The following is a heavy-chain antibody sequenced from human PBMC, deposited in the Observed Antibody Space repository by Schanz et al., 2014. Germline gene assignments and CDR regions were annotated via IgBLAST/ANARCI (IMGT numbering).Heavy chain of an antibody. Sequence: EVQLVESGGGLIQPGGSLRLSCAVSGFTVNTNYMSWVRQAPGKGLEWISSMYINSGSTQYADSVKGRFIISRDSSKNTLFLQMNSLRAEDTAVYFCARDGFGGYLDSWGQGTLVTVSS. D-gene: IGHD3-10*01. CDR2: MYINSGST. V-gene: IGHV3-53*01. J-gene: IGHJ4*02. CDR1: GFTVNTNY. CDR3: ARDGFGGYLDS.